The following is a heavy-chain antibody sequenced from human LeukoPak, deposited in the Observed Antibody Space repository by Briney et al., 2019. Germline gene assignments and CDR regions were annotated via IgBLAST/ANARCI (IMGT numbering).Heavy chain of an antibody. D-gene: IGHD3-10*01. CDR3: AREGQWLGELDY. Sequence: SETLSLMCTVSGGSMSSFYWTWIRQPAGKGLEWIERVFSSGKTDYNPSLKSRVTMSTDTSQNHFSLKLTAVTAADAAVYYCAREGQWLGELDYWGQGILVTVSS. CDR2: VFSSGKT. V-gene: IGHV4-4*07. CDR1: GGSMSSFY. J-gene: IGHJ4*02.